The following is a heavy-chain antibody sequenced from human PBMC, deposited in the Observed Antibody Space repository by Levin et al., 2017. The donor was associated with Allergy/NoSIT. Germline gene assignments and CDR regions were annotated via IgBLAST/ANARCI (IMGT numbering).Heavy chain of an antibody. CDR2: ISSSSSTI. CDR3: ARDGGYKLPTASDY. D-gene: IGHD2-21*02. J-gene: IGHJ4*02. Sequence: AGESLKISCAASGFTFSSYSMNWVRQAPGKGLEWVSYISSSSSTIYYADSVKGRFTISRDNAKNSLYLQMNSLRAEDTAVYYCARDGGYKLPTASDYWGQGTLVTVSS. CDR1: GFTFSSYS. V-gene: IGHV3-48*01.